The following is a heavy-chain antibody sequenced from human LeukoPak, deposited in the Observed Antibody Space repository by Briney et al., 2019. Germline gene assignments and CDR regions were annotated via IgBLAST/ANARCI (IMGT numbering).Heavy chain of an antibody. D-gene: IGHD6-13*01. CDR1: GHSFTNYW. CDR3: ARLATAGHDVFDV. J-gene: IGHJ3*01. CDR2: IYLGDSDT. Sequence: GESLKISCKGSGHSFTNYWIGWVRQMPGKGLEWMGIIYLGDSDTRDSPSFQGQVTISADKSISTAFLQWSSLKASDTAMYYCARLATAGHDVFDVWGQGTMVTVSS. V-gene: IGHV5-51*01.